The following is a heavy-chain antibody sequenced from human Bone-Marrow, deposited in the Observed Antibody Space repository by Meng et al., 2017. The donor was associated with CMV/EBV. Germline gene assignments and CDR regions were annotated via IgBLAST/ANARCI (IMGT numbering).Heavy chain of an antibody. J-gene: IGHJ6*02. CDR1: GFSFIRSG. D-gene: IGHD4/OR15-4a*01. Sequence: GESLKISCAASGFSFIRSGMHWVRQAPGKGLEWVAFIRYDGSIKFYAESMKGRFTISRDNSKSTLYLQMNSLRAEDTAVYYCAKAVLGRRYYYYGMDVWGQGTTVTVSS. CDR3: AKAVLGRRYYYYGMDV. V-gene: IGHV3-30*02. CDR2: IRYDGSIK.